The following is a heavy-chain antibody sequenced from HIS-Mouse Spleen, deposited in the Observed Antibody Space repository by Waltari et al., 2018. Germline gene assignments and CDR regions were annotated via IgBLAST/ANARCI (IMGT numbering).Heavy chain of an antibody. V-gene: IGHV4-59*01. Sequence: QVQLQESGPGLVKPSETLSLTCTVSGGSIRSYYWSWIRQPPGKGLEWFGYYSGRTNDNPSLKSRVTISVDTSKNQFSLKLSSVTAADTAVYYCARASRDLLLPRYFDLWGRGTLVTVSS. CDR1: GGSIRSYY. CDR3: ARASRDLLLPRYFDL. J-gene: IGHJ2*01. CDR2: YYSGRT.